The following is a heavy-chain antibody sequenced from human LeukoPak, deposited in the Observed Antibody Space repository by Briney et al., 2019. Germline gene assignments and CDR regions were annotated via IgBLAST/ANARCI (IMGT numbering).Heavy chain of an antibody. CDR3: ARLTRFVSGVLNPLDS. Sequence: SETLSLTCGVSGGSISSSYWNWIRQPPGKALEWIGYIYNSGTTYYNPSLKSRVTLSLDTSKNQFSLKLRSVTAADTAVYYCARLTRFVSGVLNPLDSWGQGTLVTVSS. J-gene: IGHJ4*02. CDR1: GGSISSSY. D-gene: IGHD3-3*01. CDR2: IYNSGTT. V-gene: IGHV4-59*08.